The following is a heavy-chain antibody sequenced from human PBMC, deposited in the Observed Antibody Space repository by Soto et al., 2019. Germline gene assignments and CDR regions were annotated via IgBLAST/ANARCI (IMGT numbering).Heavy chain of an antibody. Sequence: QVQLQESGPGLVKPSQTLSLTCTVSSDSITSGPYYWSWVRQHPGRGLEWIGYIYYRGNSYYNPSLKSRISISLDRSKNQCSLELNSVTAADTAVYYCARSGGSNSWYGVFDFWGQGTLVTVSS. CDR3: ARSGGSNSWYGVFDF. V-gene: IGHV4-31*03. D-gene: IGHD2-15*01. CDR1: SDSITSGPYY. J-gene: IGHJ4*02. CDR2: IYYRGNS.